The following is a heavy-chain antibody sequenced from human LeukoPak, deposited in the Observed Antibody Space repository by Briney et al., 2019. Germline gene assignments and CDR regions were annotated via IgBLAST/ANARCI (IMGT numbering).Heavy chain of an antibody. J-gene: IGHJ4*02. CDR1: GGSISSYY. V-gene: IGHV4-59*01. CDR2: IYYSGST. CDR3: ARMTVTTEFYFDY. Sequence: SETLSLTCTVSGGSISSYYWSWIRQPPGKGLEWIWYIYYSGSTNYNPSLKSRVTISVDTSKNQFSLKLSSVTAADTAVYYCARMTVTTEFYFDYWGQGTLVTVSS. D-gene: IGHD4-17*01.